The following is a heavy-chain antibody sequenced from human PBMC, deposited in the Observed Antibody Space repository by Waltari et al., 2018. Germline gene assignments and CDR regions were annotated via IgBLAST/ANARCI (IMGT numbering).Heavy chain of an antibody. CDR2: IHRSGRT. CDR1: GDSMSENYW. V-gene: IGHV4-4*02. Sequence: QLQLQQSGPGLVKPSEFLSLTCGVSGDSMSENYWWSWVRQSPEKGLEWIGQIHRSGRTYYNPSLESRVSVSMDTSNNKFFLKLSSAIAADTAVYYCARDRGRGLYFDSRGQGTLVTVSP. CDR3: ARDRGRGLYFDS. J-gene: IGHJ4*02. D-gene: IGHD2-15*01.